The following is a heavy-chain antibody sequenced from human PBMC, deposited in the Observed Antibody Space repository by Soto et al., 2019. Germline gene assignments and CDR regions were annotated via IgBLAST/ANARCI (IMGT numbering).Heavy chain of an antibody. CDR3: ARARGCSSTSCYTLYYYYYGMDV. CDR1: GGSISSYY. CDR2: IYYSGST. J-gene: IGHJ6*02. V-gene: IGHV4-59*01. D-gene: IGHD2-2*02. Sequence: PSETLSLTCTVSGGSISSYYWSWIRQPPGRGLEWIGYIYYSGSTNYNPSLKSRVTISVDTSKNQFSLKLSSVTAVDTAVYYCARARGCSSTSCYTLYYYYYGMDVWGQGTTVAVSS.